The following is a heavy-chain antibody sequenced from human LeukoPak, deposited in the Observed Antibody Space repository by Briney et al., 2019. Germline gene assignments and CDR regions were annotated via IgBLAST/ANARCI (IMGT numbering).Heavy chain of an antibody. CDR3: ARGVSSGTHYHWFDP. V-gene: IGHV7-4-1*02. Sequence: ASVKVSCKASGYTFTSYAMNWVRQAPGQGLEWMGWINTNTVSPSYTQGFTGRFVFSLDNSVSTAYLQISSLKAEDTAVYYCARGVSSGTHYHWFDPWGQGTLVTVSS. D-gene: IGHD3-10*01. J-gene: IGHJ5*02. CDR2: INTNTVSP. CDR1: GYTFTSYA.